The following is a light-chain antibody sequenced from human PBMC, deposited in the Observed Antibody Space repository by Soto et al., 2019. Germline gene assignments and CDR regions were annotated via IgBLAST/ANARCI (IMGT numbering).Light chain of an antibody. CDR2: DAS. Sequence: EIVVTQFPATLSESPGERVTLSCRASQSVSTNLAWYQQRPGEAPRLLIFDASARAVDIPGRFSGRGSGTEFTLTISSLQPEDFAVYFCHSYDKWPPGAFGQGTKVDIK. CDR3: HSYDKWPPGA. CDR1: QSVSTN. V-gene: IGKV3D-15*01. J-gene: IGKJ1*01.